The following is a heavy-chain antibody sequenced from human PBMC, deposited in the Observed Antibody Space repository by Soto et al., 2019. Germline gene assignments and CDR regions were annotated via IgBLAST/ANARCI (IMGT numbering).Heavy chain of an antibody. J-gene: IGHJ3*02. V-gene: IGHV1-18*01. CDR2: ISAYNGNT. Sequence: VASVKVSCKASGYTFTSYGISWVRQAPGQGLEWMGWISAYNGNTNYAQKLQGRVTMTTDTSTSTAYMELRSLRSDDTAVYYCASSGYCSSTSCYAVGVGAFDIWGQGTMVTVSS. CDR3: ASSGYCSSTSCYAVGVGAFDI. D-gene: IGHD2-2*01. CDR1: GYTFTSYG.